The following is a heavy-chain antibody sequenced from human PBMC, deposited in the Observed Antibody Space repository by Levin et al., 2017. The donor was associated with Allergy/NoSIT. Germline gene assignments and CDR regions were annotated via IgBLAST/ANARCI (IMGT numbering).Heavy chain of an antibody. J-gene: IGHJ3*02. Sequence: GSLRLSCAVYGGSFSGYYWSWIRQPPGKGLEWIGEINHSGRTTYNPSLESRVTISQDTSNNHFSLKLSSVTAADTAVYYCGRCLLALDNWGQGTMVTVSS. CDR3: GRCLLALDN. CDR2: INHSGRT. CDR1: GGSFSGYY. D-gene: IGHD5/OR15-5a*01. V-gene: IGHV4-34*01.